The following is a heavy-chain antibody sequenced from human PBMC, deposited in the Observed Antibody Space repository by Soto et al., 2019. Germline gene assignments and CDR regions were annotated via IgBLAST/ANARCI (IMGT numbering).Heavy chain of an antibody. V-gene: IGHV4-4*02. D-gene: IGHD3-22*01. CDR3: ARQDLTYYYDSSGYPTEYYFDY. J-gene: IGHJ4*02. CDR2: IYHSGST. Sequence: SETLSLTCAVSGGSISSSSWWSWVRQPPGKGLEWIGEIYHSGSTNYNPSPKSRVTISVDKSKNQFSLKLSSVTAADTAVYYCARQDLTYYYDSSGYPTEYYFDYWGQGTLVTVSS. CDR1: GGSISSSSW.